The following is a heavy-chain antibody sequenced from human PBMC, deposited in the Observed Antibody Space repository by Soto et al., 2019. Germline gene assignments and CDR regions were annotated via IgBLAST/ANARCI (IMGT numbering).Heavy chain of an antibody. CDR1: GGTFSSYA. CDR2: IIPIFGTA. V-gene: IGHV1-69*06. D-gene: IGHD3-22*01. CDR3: ARDREAGGYYYDSSGPDAFDI. J-gene: IGHJ3*02. Sequence: SVKVSCKASGGTFSSYAISWVRQAPGQGLEWMGGIIPIFGTANYAQKFQGRVTITADKSTSTAYMELSSLRSEDTAVYYCARDREAGGYYYDSSGPDAFDIWGQGTMVTVSS.